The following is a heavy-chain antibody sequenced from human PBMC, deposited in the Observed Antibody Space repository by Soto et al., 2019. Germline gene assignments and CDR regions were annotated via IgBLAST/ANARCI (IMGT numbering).Heavy chain of an antibody. V-gene: IGHV4-39*01. D-gene: IGHD1-1*01. CDR3: GAYCCRTDHYDWSDS. Sequence: ETLPLTCSVSGGSIGGSSYYFGWIRQPPGKVLEWIGSLYYTGTTYYNSSLKSRVTISADKPQNQFSLRLSSVTAEDTAVYYGGAYCCRTDHYDWSDSWGQRTMVTVSS. CDR1: GGSIGGSSYY. CDR2: LYYTGTT. J-gene: IGHJ5*01.